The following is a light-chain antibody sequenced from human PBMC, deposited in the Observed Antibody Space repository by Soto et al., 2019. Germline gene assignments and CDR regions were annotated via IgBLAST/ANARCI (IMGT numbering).Light chain of an antibody. J-gene: IGLJ1*01. CDR2: GNS. CDR1: SSNIGAGYD. CDR3: NSYSGSSNFVV. Sequence: QSVLTQPPSVSGAPGQRVTISCTGSSSNIGAGYDVHWYQQLPGTAPKLLIYGNSNRPSGVPDRFSGSKSGTSASLAITGLQAEDEADYSCNSYSGSSNFVVFGPGTKVTV. V-gene: IGLV1-40*01.